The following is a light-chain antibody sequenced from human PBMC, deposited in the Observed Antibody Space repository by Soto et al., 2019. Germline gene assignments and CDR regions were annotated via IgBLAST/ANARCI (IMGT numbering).Light chain of an antibody. CDR3: CSYAGSYTYV. V-gene: IGLV2-11*01. CDR2: DVS. J-gene: IGLJ1*01. Sequence: QSVLTQPRSVLGSPGQSVTISCTGTSSDVGGYNYVSWYQQHPGKAPKLMIYDVSKRPSGVPDRFSGSKSGNTASLTISGLQAEDEADYYRCSYAGSYTYVFGTGTKVTVL. CDR1: SSDVGGYNY.